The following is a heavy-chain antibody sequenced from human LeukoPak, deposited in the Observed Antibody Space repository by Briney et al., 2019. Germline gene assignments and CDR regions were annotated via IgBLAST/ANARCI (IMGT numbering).Heavy chain of an antibody. J-gene: IGHJ4*02. Sequence: PGGSLRLSCAVSGFTFRSYWMSWVRQAPGKGLEWVAHIKEDGGEKHYVDPVKGRFTISRDNAKNSLYLQMNSLRAEDTAMYYCVRDRGYCSGGTCYALWDYWGQGTLVTVSS. V-gene: IGHV3-7*01. D-gene: IGHD2-15*01. CDR1: GFTFRSYW. CDR2: IKEDGGEK. CDR3: VRDRGYCSGGTCYALWDY.